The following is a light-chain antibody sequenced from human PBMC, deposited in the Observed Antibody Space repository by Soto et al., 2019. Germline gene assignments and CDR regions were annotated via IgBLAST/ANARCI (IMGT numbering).Light chain of an antibody. CDR1: SSNIANNF. J-gene: IGLJ2*01. Sequence: AVVTQPPSVSAAPGQKVTISCAGSSSNIANNFVSWYQQLPGTAPKLLIYDNNKRPSGIPDRFSGSKSGTSATLGITGLQTGDEADYYCGTWDSSLSAGVFGGGTKVTVL. CDR3: GTWDSSLSAGV. CDR2: DNN. V-gene: IGLV1-51*01.